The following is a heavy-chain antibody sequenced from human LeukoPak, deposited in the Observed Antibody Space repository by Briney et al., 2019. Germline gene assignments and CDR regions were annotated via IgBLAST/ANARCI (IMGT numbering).Heavy chain of an antibody. CDR3: ARDQLLQMASYSFNI. D-gene: IGHD5-24*01. Sequence: PGGSLRLSCVASGFTFSIYSMNWVRQAPGKGLEWVSSVSTSSSYIYYADSVKGRFTISRDNAKNSLYLQMNSLRAEDTAVYYCARDQLLQMASYSFNIWGQGTMATVSS. CDR2: VSTSSSYI. CDR1: GFTFSIYS. V-gene: IGHV3-21*01. J-gene: IGHJ3*02.